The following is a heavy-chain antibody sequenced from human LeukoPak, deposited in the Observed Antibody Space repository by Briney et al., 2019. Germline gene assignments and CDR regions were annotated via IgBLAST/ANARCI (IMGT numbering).Heavy chain of an antibody. D-gene: IGHD4/OR15-4a*01. V-gene: IGHV4-59*08. Sequence: PSETLSLTCTVSGGSISSYYWSWIRQPAGKGLEWIGYIYYSGSTNYNPSLKSRVTISVDTSKNQFFLKLSSVTAADTAVYYCARGADYGALLFDYWGQGTLVTVSS. CDR1: GGSISSYY. J-gene: IGHJ4*02. CDR3: ARGADYGALLFDY. CDR2: IYYSGST.